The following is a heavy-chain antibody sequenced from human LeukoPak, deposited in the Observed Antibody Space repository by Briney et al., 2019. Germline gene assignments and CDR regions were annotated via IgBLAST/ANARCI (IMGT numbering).Heavy chain of an antibody. CDR2: INHSGST. J-gene: IGHJ4*02. Sequence: SETLSLTCAVYGGSSSGYYWSWIRQPPGKGLEWIGEINHSGSTNYNPSLKSRVTISVDTSKNQFSLKLSSVTAADTAVYYCARGLGSYYDSSGPIDYWGQGTLVTVSS. V-gene: IGHV4-34*01. D-gene: IGHD3-22*01. CDR3: ARGLGSYYDSSGPIDY. CDR1: GGSSSGYY.